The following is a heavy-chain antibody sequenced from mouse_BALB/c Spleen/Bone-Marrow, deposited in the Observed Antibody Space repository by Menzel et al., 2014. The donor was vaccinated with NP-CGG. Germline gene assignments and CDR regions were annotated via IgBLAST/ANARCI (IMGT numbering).Heavy chain of an antibody. V-gene: IGHV7-3*02. J-gene: IGHJ1*01. CDR2: IRNKANGYTT. D-gene: IGHD2-3*01. Sequence: EVQGVESGGGLVQPGGSLGLSCATSGFTFTDYYMSWVRQPPGKTLEWLGFIRNKANGYTTDYSASVKGRFTISRDNSQSILYLQMNTLRAEDSATYYCARDMCDGLRWYFDVWGAGTTVTVSS. CDR1: GFTFTDYY. CDR3: ARDMCDGLRWYFDV.